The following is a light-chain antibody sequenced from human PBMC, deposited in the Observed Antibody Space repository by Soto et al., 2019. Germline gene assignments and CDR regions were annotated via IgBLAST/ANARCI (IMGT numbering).Light chain of an antibody. V-gene: IGKV1-39*01. J-gene: IGKJ2*01. Sequence: DIQMTQSPSSLSASVGDRVTITCRASESISSYLNWYQKKPGKAPKLLIYAASSLQSGVPSRFRGSGSVTDFTLTTSSLQPEDVATYYCQQSYSTPMYTFGQGTKLEIK. CDR2: AAS. CDR1: ESISSY. CDR3: QQSYSTPMYT.